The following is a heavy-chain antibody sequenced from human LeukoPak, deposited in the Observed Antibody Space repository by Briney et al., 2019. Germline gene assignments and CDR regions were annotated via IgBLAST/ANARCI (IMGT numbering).Heavy chain of an antibody. J-gene: IGHJ4*02. V-gene: IGHV4-38-2*01. CDR2: IYHSGST. Sequence: SEILSLTCAVSGYSISSGYYWGWIRQPPGKGLEWIGSIYHSGSTYYNPSLKSRVTISVDTSKNQFSLKLSSVTAADTAVYYCARDLLGYCTNGVCYTGFDYWGQGTLVTVSS. CDR3: ARDLLGYCTNGVCYTGFDY. D-gene: IGHD2-8*01. CDR1: GYSISSGYY.